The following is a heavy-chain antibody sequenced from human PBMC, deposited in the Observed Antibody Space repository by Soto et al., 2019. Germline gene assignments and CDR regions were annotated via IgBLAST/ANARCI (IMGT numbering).Heavy chain of an antibody. CDR2: INHSGST. J-gene: IGHJ4*02. CDR1: GGSFSGYY. V-gene: IGHV4-34*01. Sequence: ETLSLTCAVYGGSFSGYYWSWIRQPPGKGLEWIGEINHSGSTNYNPSLKSRVTISVDTSKNQFSLKLSSVTAADTAVYYCARGITFGGVIAKYYFDYWGQGTLVTVSS. D-gene: IGHD3-16*02. CDR3: ARGITFGGVIAKYYFDY.